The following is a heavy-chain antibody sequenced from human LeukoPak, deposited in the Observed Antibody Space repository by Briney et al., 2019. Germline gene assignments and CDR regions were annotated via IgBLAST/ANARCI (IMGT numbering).Heavy chain of an antibody. Sequence: SETLSLTCTVSGGPISSSGFYWGWIRQPPGKGLEWIGTIYYSGGTYYNPSLKSRVTISVDTSKNQFSLKLSSVTAADTAVYYCARVYRLNWFDPWGQGTLVTVSS. CDR2: IYYSGGT. J-gene: IGHJ5*02. D-gene: IGHD3-16*02. CDR1: GGPISSSGFY. V-gene: IGHV4-39*01. CDR3: ARVYRLNWFDP.